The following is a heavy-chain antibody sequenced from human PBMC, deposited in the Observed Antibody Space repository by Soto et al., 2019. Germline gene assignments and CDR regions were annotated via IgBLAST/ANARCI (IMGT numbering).Heavy chain of an antibody. Sequence: SETLSLTCTVSGGSISSSSYDWGWIRQPPGKGLEWIGSIYYSGSTYYNPSLKSRVTISVDTSKNQFSLKLSSVTAADTAVYYCARQTQYDFWSGYYHYYYYYMEVWGKGTTVTVSS. CDR2: IYYSGST. D-gene: IGHD3-3*01. V-gene: IGHV4-39*01. J-gene: IGHJ6*03. CDR1: GGSISSSSYD. CDR3: ARQTQYDFWSGYYHYYYYYMEV.